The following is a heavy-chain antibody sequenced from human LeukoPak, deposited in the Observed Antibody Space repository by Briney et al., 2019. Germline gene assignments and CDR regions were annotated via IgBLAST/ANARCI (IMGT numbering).Heavy chain of an antibody. CDR1: GGSISSGGYY. J-gene: IGHJ4*02. CDR2: IYYSGST. Sequence: KPSETLSLTCTVSGGSISSGGYYWSWIRQHPGKGLEWIGYIYYSGSTYYNPSLKSRVTISVDTSKNQFSLKLSSVTAADTAMYYCARSHYVSNTRSVYWGQGTLVTVSS. CDR3: ARSHYVSNTRSVY. V-gene: IGHV4-31*03. D-gene: IGHD3-22*01.